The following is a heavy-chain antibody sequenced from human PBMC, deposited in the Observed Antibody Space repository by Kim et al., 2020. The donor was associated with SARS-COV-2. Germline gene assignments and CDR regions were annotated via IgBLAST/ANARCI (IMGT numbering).Heavy chain of an antibody. Sequence: GGSLRLSCAASGFTFSSYAMSWVRQAPGKGLEWVSGMSGSGSATYYADSVKGRFTISRDNSKNTLYLQMNSLRTEDTAVYYCAKDGSRAFISVTFDIWGQGKWSPSLQ. CDR3: AKDGSRAFISVTFDI. CDR2: MSGSGSAT. V-gene: IGHV3-23*01. CDR1: GFTFSSYA. D-gene: IGHD2-2*03. J-gene: IGHJ3*02.